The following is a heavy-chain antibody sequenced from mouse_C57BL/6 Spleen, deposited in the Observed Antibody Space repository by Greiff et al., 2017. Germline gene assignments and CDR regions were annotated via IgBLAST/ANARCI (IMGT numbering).Heavy chain of an antibody. CDR1: GYSFTGYY. D-gene: IGHD2-5*01. V-gene: IGHV1-42*01. J-gene: IGHJ2*01. CDR3: ARCGIYSNCFDY. CDR2: INPSTGGT. Sequence: EVQLVESGPELVKPGASVKISCKASGYSFTGYYMNWVKQSPEKSLEWIGEINPSTGGTTYNQKFKAKATLTVDKSSSTAYMQLKRLTSEDSAVYYCARCGIYSNCFDYWGQGTTLTVSS.